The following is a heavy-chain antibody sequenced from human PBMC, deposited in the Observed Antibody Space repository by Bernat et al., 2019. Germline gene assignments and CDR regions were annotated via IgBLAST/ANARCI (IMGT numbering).Heavy chain of an antibody. CDR3: ARDVVAARHIGY. J-gene: IGHJ4*02. CDR2: IYYSGST. D-gene: IGHD6-6*01. V-gene: IGHV4-61*01. Sequence: QVQLQESGPGLVKPSETLSLTCTVSGGSVSSGSYYWSWIRQPPGKGLEWIGYIYYSGSTNYNPSLKSRVTISVDTSKNQFSLKLSSVTAADTAVYYCARDVVAARHIGYWGQGTLVTVSS. CDR1: GGSVSSGSYY.